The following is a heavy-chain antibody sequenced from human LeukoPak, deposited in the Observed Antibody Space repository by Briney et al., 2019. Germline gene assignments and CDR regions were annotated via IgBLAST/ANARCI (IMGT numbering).Heavy chain of an antibody. CDR3: ARRFSVYYYDSSGLDY. V-gene: IGHV4-59*12. CDR1: GGSIRSYH. Sequence: SETLSLTCTVSGGSIRSYHWSWIRQPPGKRLEWIGYIYDSGSTNYNPSLKSRVTISIDTSKNQFSLKLSSVTAADTAVYYCARRFSVYYYDSSGLDYWGQGTLVTVSS. D-gene: IGHD3-22*01. CDR2: IYDSGST. J-gene: IGHJ4*02.